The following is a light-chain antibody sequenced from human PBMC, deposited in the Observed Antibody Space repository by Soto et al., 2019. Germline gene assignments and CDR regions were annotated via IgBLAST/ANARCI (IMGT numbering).Light chain of an antibody. V-gene: IGKV2-28*01. CDR1: QSLLHSNGYNF. Sequence: EIVMTQSPLSLPVTPGEPASISCRSSQSLLHSNGYNFLDWCLQKPGQSPQLLIYLGSNRASGVPDRFSGSGSGTDFTLKISRVEAQDVGVYYCMQALQTPRTFGQGTKVEIK. CDR3: MQALQTPRT. J-gene: IGKJ1*01. CDR2: LGS.